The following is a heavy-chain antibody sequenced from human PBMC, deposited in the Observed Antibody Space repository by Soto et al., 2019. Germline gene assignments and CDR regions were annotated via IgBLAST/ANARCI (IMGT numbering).Heavy chain of an antibody. Sequence: EVQLLESGGGLVQPGGSLRLSCAASGFTFSYYAMSWVRQTPEKGLEWVSAISGRGDSTNYADSVKGRFTISRDNFKNTLYLQMNSLRADDTAVYYCAEGTGHDAFDVWCRGTMVTVSS. CDR1: GFTFSYYA. V-gene: IGHV3-23*01. J-gene: IGHJ3*01. CDR2: ISGRGDST. D-gene: IGHD1-1*01. CDR3: AEGTGHDAFDV.